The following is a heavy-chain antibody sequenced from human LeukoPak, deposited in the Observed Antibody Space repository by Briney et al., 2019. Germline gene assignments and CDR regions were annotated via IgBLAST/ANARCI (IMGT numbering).Heavy chain of an antibody. D-gene: IGHD3-10*01. CDR3: ARDRGYYGSGRSNNWFDP. V-gene: IGHV4-59*01. CDR1: GGSISSYY. CDR2: IYYSGST. J-gene: IGHJ5*02. Sequence: PSETLSLTCTVSGGSISSYYWSWIRQPPGKGLEWIGYIYYSGSTNYNPSLKSRVTISVDTSKNQFSLKLSSVTAADTAVYYCARDRGYYGSGRSNNWFDPWGQGTLVTVSS.